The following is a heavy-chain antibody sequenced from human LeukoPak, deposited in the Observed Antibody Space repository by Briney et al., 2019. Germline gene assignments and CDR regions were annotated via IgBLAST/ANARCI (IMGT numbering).Heavy chain of an antibody. D-gene: IGHD1-7*01. V-gene: IGHV3-74*01. CDR3: ARGGTRTNWFDP. CDR2: INTDGSST. Sequence: QSGGSLRLSCAASGFTFSSYWMHWVRQAPGKGLVWVSRINTDGSSTSYADSVKGRFTISRDNAKNTLYLQMNSLRAEDTAVYYCARGGTRTNWFDPWGQGTLVTVSS. CDR1: GFTFSSYW. J-gene: IGHJ5*02.